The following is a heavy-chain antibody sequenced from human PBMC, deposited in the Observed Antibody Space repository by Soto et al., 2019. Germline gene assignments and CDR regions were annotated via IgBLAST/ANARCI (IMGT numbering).Heavy chain of an antibody. Sequence: GGSLRLSCAASGFTFSNAWMNWVRQAPGKGLEWVGRIKSKTDGGTTDYAAPVKGRFTISRDDSKNTLYLQMNSLKTEDTAVYYCTTDLIEGDIVVVPAARFDYWGKGTLVTVAS. D-gene: IGHD2-2*01. V-gene: IGHV3-15*07. CDR1: GFTFSNAW. CDR2: IKSKTDGGTT. CDR3: TTDLIEGDIVVVPAARFDY. J-gene: IGHJ4*02.